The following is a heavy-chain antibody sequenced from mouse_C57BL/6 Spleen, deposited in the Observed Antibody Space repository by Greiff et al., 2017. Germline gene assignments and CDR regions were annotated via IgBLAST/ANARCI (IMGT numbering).Heavy chain of an antibody. J-gene: IGHJ4*01. CDR1: GYTFTSYW. V-gene: IGHV1-7*01. CDR3: AREEDYGSSYGGAMDY. D-gene: IGHD1-1*01. CDR2: INPSSGYT. Sequence: QVQLKESGAELAKPGASVKLSCKASGYTFTSYWMHWVKQRPGQGLEWIGYINPSSGYTKYNQEFKDKATLPADKSSSTAYMQLSSLTYEDSAVYYCAREEDYGSSYGGAMDYWGQGTSVTVSS.